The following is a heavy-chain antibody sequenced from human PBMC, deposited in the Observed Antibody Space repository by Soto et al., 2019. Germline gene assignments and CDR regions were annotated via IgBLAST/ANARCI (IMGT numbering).Heavy chain of an antibody. CDR1: AFASIGYL. CDR3: ARDLGVVTTPSYYYYGMDV. CDR2: IWYDGSNK. J-gene: IGHJ6*02. V-gene: IGHV3-33*01. Sequence: WGSWKPPGAASAFASIGYLKHWVRQAPGKGLEWVAVIWYDGSNKYYADSMKGRFTISRDNSKNTLYLQMNSLRAEDTAVYYCARDLGVVTTPSYYYYGMDVWGQGTTVTV. D-gene: IGHD3-3*01.